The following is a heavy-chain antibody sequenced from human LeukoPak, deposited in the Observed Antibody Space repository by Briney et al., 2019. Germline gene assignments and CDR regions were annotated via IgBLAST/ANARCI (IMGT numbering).Heavy chain of an antibody. D-gene: IGHD3-22*01. V-gene: IGHV1-8*01. CDR3: ARDPGYYYDSSGMGDY. CDR2: MNPNSGNT. CDR1: GYTFTSYD. J-gene: IGHJ4*02. Sequence: ASVKVSCKASGYTFTSYDINWVRQATGQGLEWMGWMNPNSGNTGYAQKFQGRVTMTRNTSISTAYMELSSLRSEDTAVYYCARDPGYYYDSSGMGDYWGQGTLVTVSS.